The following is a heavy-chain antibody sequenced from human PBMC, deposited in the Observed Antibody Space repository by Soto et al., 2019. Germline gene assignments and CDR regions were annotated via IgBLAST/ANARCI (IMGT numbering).Heavy chain of an antibody. CDR3: ARDKGIAVAGTIDF. Sequence: EVQLVESGGGLVKPGGSLRLSCAASGFTFSSYSMNWVRQAPGKGLEWVSSISSSSSYIYYADSVKGRFTISRDNAKNSLYLQMNSLRAEDTAVYYCARDKGIAVAGTIDFWGQGTLVTVSS. CDR2: ISSSSSYI. D-gene: IGHD6-19*01. V-gene: IGHV3-21*01. CDR1: GFTFSSYS. J-gene: IGHJ4*02.